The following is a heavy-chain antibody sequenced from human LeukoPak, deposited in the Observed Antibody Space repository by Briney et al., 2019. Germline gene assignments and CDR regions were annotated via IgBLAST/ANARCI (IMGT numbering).Heavy chain of an antibody. CDR1: GGSFSGYY. V-gene: IGHV4-34*01. D-gene: IGHD6-19*01. J-gene: IGHJ4*02. Sequence: PSETLSLTCAVDGGSFSGYYWSWIRQPPGKGLEWIGEFNHSGSTNYNPSLKSRVTISVDTSKNQFPLKLSTVTAADTAVYYCARGGIAVADFDYWGQGTLVTVSS. CDR2: FNHSGST. CDR3: ARGGIAVADFDY.